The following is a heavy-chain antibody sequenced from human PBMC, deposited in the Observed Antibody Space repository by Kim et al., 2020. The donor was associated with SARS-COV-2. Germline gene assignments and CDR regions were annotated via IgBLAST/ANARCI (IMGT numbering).Heavy chain of an antibody. D-gene: IGHD3-3*01. J-gene: IGHJ4*02. CDR2: IYYSGST. V-gene: IGHV4-31*03. CDR1: GGSISSGGYY. Sequence: SETVSLTCTVSGGSISSGGYYWSWIRQHPGKGLEWIGYIYYSGSTYYNPSLKSRVTISVDTSKNQFSLKLSSVTAADTAVYYCARARGITIFGVVTQFDYWGQGTLVTVSS. CDR3: ARARGITIFGVVTQFDY.